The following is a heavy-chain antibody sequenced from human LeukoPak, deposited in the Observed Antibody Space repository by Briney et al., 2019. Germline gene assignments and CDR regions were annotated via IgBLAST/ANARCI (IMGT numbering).Heavy chain of an antibody. V-gene: IGHV4-34*01. Sequence: SETLSLTCAVYGGSFSGYYWSWIRQPPGKGLEWIGEINHSGSTNYNPSLKSRVTISVDTSKNQFSLKLSSVTAADTAVYYCARHRARGIRPFDPWGQGTLDTVSS. J-gene: IGHJ5*02. CDR3: ARHRARGIRPFDP. CDR1: GGSFSGYY. CDR2: INHSGST.